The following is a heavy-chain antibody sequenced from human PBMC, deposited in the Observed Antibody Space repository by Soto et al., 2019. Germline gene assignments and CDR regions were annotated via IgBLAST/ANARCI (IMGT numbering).Heavy chain of an antibody. D-gene: IGHD4-17*01. CDR2: IYYSGST. CDR3: ARGLSVTLCDI. Sequence: QVQLQESGPGLVKPSQTLSLTCTVSGGSIRTGGYYWTWIRQHPGKGLEWIGYIYYSGSTYYNPSLRSRVTISVDTSKNQFSLKLSSVTAADTAVYYCARGLSVTLCDIWGQGTLVTVSS. V-gene: IGHV4-31*03. CDR1: GGSIRTGGYY. J-gene: IGHJ4*02.